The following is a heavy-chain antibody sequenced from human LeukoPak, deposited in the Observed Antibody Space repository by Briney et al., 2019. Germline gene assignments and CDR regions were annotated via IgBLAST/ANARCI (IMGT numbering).Heavy chain of an antibody. CDR1: GFTFSSYA. D-gene: IGHD2-2*01. V-gene: IGHV3-23*01. J-gene: IGHJ5*02. CDR2: LSASGGTT. CDR3: AKGPREYCSSSSCPNWLDH. Sequence: GGSLRLSCAASGFTFSSYAMSWVRQAPGKGLEWVSALSASGGTTYYADSVKGRFTISRDNSKNTLHLQMNSLRVEDTAVYHCAKGPREYCSSSSCPNWLDHWGQGTLVTVSS.